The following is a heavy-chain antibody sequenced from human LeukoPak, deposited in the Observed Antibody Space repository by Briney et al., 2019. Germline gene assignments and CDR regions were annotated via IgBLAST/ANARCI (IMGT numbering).Heavy chain of an antibody. Sequence: GGSLRLSCAASGFTFSSYSMNWVRQAPGKGLEWVSSISSSSSYIYYADSVKGRFTISRDNSKNTLYLQMNSLRAEDTAVYYCAKAPYYDSSGYNYFDYWGQGTLVTVSS. CDR1: GFTFSSYS. CDR3: AKAPYYDSSGYNYFDY. D-gene: IGHD3-22*01. V-gene: IGHV3-21*04. CDR2: ISSSSSYI. J-gene: IGHJ4*02.